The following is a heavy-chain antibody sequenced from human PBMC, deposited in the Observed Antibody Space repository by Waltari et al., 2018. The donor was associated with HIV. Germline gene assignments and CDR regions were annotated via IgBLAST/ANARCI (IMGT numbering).Heavy chain of an antibody. CDR2: IDYSGTT. CDR1: GGSISSSSHY. J-gene: IGHJ3*02. Sequence: QLQLQESGPGLVKPSETLSLTCTVSGGSISSSSHYWGWIRQPPGKGLEWIGSIDYSGTTSYNPALKSRVTISVDTSKNQFSLKLSSVTAADTAVYYCARQGYYYDSSGYYTGAFDIWGQGTVVTVSS. V-gene: IGHV4-39*01. CDR3: ARQGYYYDSSGYYTGAFDI. D-gene: IGHD3-22*01.